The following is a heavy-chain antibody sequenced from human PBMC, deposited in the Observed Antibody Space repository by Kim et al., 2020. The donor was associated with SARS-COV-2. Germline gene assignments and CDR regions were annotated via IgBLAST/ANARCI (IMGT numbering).Heavy chain of an antibody. D-gene: IGHD2-21*02. CDR3: ARLVCSLGDCYPAE. J-gene: IGHJ4*02. Sequence: SETLSLTCSVSGGSINNDEYYWGWIRQPPGKGLEYLGFIYYTGTTYYNPSLKSRVIISVDTPKNQFSLKVTSVTAADTAVYFCARLVCSLGDCYPAEWGQGTRVTVSA. CDR1: GGSINNDEYY. CDR2: IYYTGTT. V-gene: IGHV4-30-4*01.